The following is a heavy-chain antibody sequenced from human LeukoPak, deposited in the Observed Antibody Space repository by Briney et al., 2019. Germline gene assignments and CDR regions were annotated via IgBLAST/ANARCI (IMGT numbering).Heavy chain of an antibody. Sequence: GEFLKISCKGSGYSFTSYWIGWVRQMPGKGLEWMGIIYPGDSDTRYSPSFQGQVTISADKSISTAYLQWSSLKASDTAMYYCARQLGDYGDYVGWFDPWGQGTLVTVSS. CDR2: IYPGDSDT. V-gene: IGHV5-51*01. D-gene: IGHD4-17*01. CDR1: GYSFTSYW. J-gene: IGHJ5*02. CDR3: ARQLGDYGDYVGWFDP.